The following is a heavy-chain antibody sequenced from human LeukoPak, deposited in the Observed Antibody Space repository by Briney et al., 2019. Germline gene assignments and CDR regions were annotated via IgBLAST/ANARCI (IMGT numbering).Heavy chain of an antibody. CDR3: ARAPALGYGEYYYYMDV. V-gene: IGHV3-11*01. D-gene: IGHD4-17*01. J-gene: IGHJ6*03. Sequence: GGSLRLSCAASGFTFSDYYMSWIRQAPGKGLEWISYISSSGDTIFYADSVKGRFTISRDNAKNSLYLQMNSLRAEDTALYYCARAPALGYGEYYYYMDVWGKGTTVTVSS. CDR2: ISSSGDTI. CDR1: GFTFSDYY.